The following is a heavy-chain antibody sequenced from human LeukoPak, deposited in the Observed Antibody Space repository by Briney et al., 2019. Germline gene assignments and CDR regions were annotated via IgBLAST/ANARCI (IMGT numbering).Heavy chain of an antibody. J-gene: IGHJ4*02. Sequence: PGGSLRLSCAASGFTFSSYAMSWVRQAPGKGLEWISAISGSGGSTYYADSVKGRSTISRDNSKNTLYLQMNSLRAEDTAVYYCAKDRSSSSGNFDYWGQGTLVTVSS. CDR2: ISGSGGST. D-gene: IGHD6-6*01. CDR1: GFTFSSYA. CDR3: AKDRSSSSGNFDY. V-gene: IGHV3-23*01.